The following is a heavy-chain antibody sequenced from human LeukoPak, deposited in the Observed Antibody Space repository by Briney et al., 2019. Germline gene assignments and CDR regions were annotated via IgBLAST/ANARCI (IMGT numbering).Heavy chain of an antibody. D-gene: IGHD5-12*01. CDR3: AGVAYGGYRFDY. V-gene: IGHV4-59*01. Sequence: SETLSLTCTVSGGSITSYFWSWIRQSPGRGLEWIAYISYSGSTNYNPSLKSRVVISVDASKNQFSLKLRSVTAADTAVYYCAGVAYGGYRFDYWGQRTLVPVSS. J-gene: IGHJ4*02. CDR1: GGSITSYF. CDR2: ISYSGST.